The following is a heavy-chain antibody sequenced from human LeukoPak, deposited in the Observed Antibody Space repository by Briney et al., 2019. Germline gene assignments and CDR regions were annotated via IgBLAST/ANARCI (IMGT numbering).Heavy chain of an antibody. D-gene: IGHD2-21*01. Sequence: SETLSLTCTVSGGSISSYYWSWIRQPPGKGLEWIGYIYYSGSTNYNPSLKSRVTISVDTSKNHFSLKLSSVTAADTAVYYCARYGGGGGYFDYWGQGTLVTVSS. J-gene: IGHJ4*02. V-gene: IGHV4-59*01. CDR1: GGSISSYY. CDR3: ARYGGGGGYFDY. CDR2: IYYSGST.